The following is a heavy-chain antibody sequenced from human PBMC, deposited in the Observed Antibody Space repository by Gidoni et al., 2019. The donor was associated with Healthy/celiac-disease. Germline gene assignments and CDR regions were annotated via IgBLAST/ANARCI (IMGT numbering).Heavy chain of an antibody. CDR1: GGSISSSNW. V-gene: IGHV4-4*02. D-gene: IGHD3-22*01. Sequence: QVQLQESGPGLVKPSGTLSRTCAVSGGSISSSNWWSWVRQPPGKGLEWIGEIYHSGRTNYHPSLQSRVTLSVDKSKNQFSLKLSSVTAADTAVYYCARAPRGGWRRYDSSGYPPYYFDYWGQGTLVTVSS. CDR3: ARAPRGGWRRYDSSGYPPYYFDY. CDR2: IYHSGRT. J-gene: IGHJ4*02.